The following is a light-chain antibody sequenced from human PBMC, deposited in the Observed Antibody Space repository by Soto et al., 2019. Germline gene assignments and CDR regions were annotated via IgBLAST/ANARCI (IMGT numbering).Light chain of an antibody. CDR3: QSSDSDATYRV. J-gene: IGLJ3*02. Sequence: SYELTQPPSVSVSPGQTARITCSGDALPNQYAYWYQQKPGQAPVLIIFKDTERPSGIPERFSGSSSGTTVMLTISGVQAEDEADYHCQSSDSDATYRVFGGGTKLTVL. CDR2: KDT. CDR1: ALPNQY. V-gene: IGLV3-25*03.